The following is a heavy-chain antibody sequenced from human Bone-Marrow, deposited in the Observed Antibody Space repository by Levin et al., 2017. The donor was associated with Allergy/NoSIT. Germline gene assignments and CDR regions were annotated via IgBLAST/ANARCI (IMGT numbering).Heavy chain of an antibody. D-gene: IGHD6-19*01. Sequence: GGSLRLSCEASGFTFRLYWMHWVRQVPGKGLVWVARIFSDGDITDYADSVKGRFVVSRDNTKNTLSLQMNNLRVEDTAIYYCARAVAGEDIDLWGQGTLVSVSS. CDR3: ARAVAGEDIDL. CDR2: IFSDGDIT. CDR1: GFTFRLYW. J-gene: IGHJ5*02. V-gene: IGHV3-74*01.